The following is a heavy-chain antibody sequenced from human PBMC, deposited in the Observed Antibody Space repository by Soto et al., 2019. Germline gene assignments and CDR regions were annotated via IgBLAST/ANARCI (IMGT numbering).Heavy chain of an antibody. CDR1: AFTFSNYA. V-gene: IGHV3-23*01. J-gene: IGHJ6*03. CDR2: ISGSGGTT. Sequence: GGSLRLSCAASAFTFSNYAMSWVRQAPGKGLEWVSAISGSGGTTYYADSVKGRFSISRDNSKNTVYLQMSSLRAEDTAVYYCAKDGGVSSWKYCSGGSCYYYYMDVWGKGTTVTVSS. D-gene: IGHD2-15*01. CDR3: AKDGGVSSWKYCSGGSCYYYYMDV.